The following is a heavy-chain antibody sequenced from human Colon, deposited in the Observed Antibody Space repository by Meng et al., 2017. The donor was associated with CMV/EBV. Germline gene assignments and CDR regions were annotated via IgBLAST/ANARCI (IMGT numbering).Heavy chain of an antibody. Sequence: GGPLRLSCAASGFTFSSYWMSWVRQAPGKGLEWVANIKQDGSEKYYVDSVKGRFTISRDNAKNSLYLQMNSLRAEDTAVYYCARDKIVVVPAAIGMDAFDIWGQGTLVTVSS. V-gene: IGHV3-7*01. J-gene: IGHJ3*02. CDR3: ARDKIVVVPAAIGMDAFDI. D-gene: IGHD2-2*01. CDR2: IKQDGSEK. CDR1: GFTFSSYW.